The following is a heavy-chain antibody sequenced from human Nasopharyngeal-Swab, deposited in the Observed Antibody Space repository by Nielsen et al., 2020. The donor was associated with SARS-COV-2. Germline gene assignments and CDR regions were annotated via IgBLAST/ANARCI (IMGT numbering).Heavy chain of an antibody. CDR3: ARVLDGSGPYYGLDV. J-gene: IGHJ6*02. D-gene: IGHD3-10*01. Sequence: GGSLRLSCPASGTTVSINYLTWVSKAPGKGLEWVSVIYRGGSTYYADSVKGRFTISKDNTKNMLYLQMSSLRAEDTAVYYCARVLDGSGPYYGLDVWGQGTTVTVS. CDR2: IYRGGST. CDR1: GTTVSINY. V-gene: IGHV3-66*01.